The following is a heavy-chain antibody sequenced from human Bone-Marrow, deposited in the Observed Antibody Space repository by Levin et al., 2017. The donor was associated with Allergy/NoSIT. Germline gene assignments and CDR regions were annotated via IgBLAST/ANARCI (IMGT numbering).Heavy chain of an antibody. D-gene: IGHD4/OR15-4a*01. V-gene: IGHV3-7*01. CDR3: ARGHDYHRY. J-gene: IGHJ4*02. CDR2: INQDGSEK. CDR1: GFTFSTYW. Sequence: GGSLRLSCAASGFTFSTYWMTWVRQAPGKGLEWVANINQDGSEKYYVDSVKGRFTISRDNAKNSLYLQMNSLRAEDTAVYFCARGHDYHRYWGQGALVTVSS.